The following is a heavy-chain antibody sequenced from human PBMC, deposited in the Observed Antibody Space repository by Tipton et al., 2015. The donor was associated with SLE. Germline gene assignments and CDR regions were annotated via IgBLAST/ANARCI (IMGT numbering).Heavy chain of an antibody. V-gene: IGHV4-30-4*01. D-gene: IGHD1-26*01. CDR2: IYYSGST. Sequence: TLSLTCTVSGGSISSGDYYWSWIRQPPGKGLEWIGYIYYSGSTYYNPSLKSRVTISVDTSKNQFSLKLSSVTAADTAVYYCARGWELGYFDLWGRGTLVTVSS. J-gene: IGHJ2*01. CDR3: ARGWELGYFDL. CDR1: GGSISSGDYY.